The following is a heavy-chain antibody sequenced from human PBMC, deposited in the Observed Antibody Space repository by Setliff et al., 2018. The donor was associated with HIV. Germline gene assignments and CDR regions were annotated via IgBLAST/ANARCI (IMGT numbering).Heavy chain of an antibody. CDR2: IYYSGST. V-gene: IGHV4-59*11. D-gene: IGHD6-13*01. J-gene: IGHJ6*03. Sequence: PSETLSLTCTVSGGSISSHYWSWIRQPPGKGLEWIGYIYYSGSTNYNPSLKSRATISVDTSKNQFSLKLSSVTAADTAVYYCARGFGSSWGGNYYYYYMDVWGKGTTVTVSS. CDR3: ARGFGSSWGGNYYYYYMDV. CDR1: GGSISSHY.